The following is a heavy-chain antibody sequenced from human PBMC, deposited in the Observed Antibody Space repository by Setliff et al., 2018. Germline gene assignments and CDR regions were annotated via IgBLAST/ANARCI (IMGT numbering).Heavy chain of an antibody. Sequence: SETLSLTCTVSGASISSTYYWGWVRQSPEKGLEWIGSIYHSGSTYFNPSLESRVTLSVDTSKNQFSLKLTSVIAADTAVYYCARGMRDGYRSFHYWGQGTLVTVSS. V-gene: IGHV4-38-2*02. CDR2: IYHSGST. J-gene: IGHJ4*02. D-gene: IGHD5-12*01. CDR1: GASISSTYY. CDR3: ARGMRDGYRSFHY.